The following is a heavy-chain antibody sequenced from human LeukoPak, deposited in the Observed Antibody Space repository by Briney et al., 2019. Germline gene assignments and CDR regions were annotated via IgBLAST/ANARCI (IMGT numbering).Heavy chain of an antibody. CDR3: ARRWNHYVDKGAFDI. D-gene: IGHD3-16*01. V-gene: IGHV4-39*07. J-gene: IGHJ3*02. CDR2: MYYSGST. Sequence: KTSETLSLTCTVSGGSISSSSYYWGWIRQPPGTGLEWIGSMYYSGSTYYNPSLKSRVTISVDTSKNQFSLKLSSVTAADTAVYYCARRWNHYVDKGAFDIWGQGTMVTVSS. CDR1: GGSISSSSYY.